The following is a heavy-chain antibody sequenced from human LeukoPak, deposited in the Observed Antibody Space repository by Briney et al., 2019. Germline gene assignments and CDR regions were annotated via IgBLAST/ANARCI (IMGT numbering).Heavy chain of an antibody. D-gene: IGHD2-2*01. V-gene: IGHV4-39*01. CDR1: GGSISSSSYY. CDR3: ARLLPAADYYFDY. Sequence: SETLSLTCTVSGGSISSSSYYWGWIRQPPGKGLEWIGSIYYSGSTYYNPSLKSRVTISVDTSKNQFSLKLSSVTAADTAVYYCARLLPAADYYFDYWGQGTLVTVS. CDR2: IYYSGST. J-gene: IGHJ4*02.